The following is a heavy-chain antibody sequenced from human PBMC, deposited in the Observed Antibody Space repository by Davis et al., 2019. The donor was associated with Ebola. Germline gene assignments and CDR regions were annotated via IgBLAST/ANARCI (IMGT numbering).Heavy chain of an antibody. CDR2: INSDGSST. CDR3: ASSFGGIVAS. J-gene: IGHJ5*01. D-gene: IGHD3-16*01. CDR1: GFTFSSYW. Sequence: GESLKISCAASGFTFSSYWMHWVRQAPGKGLVWVSRINSDGSSTSYADSVKGRFTISRDNAKNSLYLQMNSLRAEDTAVYYCASSFGGIVASWGQGTLVTVSS. V-gene: IGHV3-74*01.